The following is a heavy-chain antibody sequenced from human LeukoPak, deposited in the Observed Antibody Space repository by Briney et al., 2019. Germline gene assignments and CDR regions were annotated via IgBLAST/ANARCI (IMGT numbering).Heavy chain of an antibody. CDR2: VGTDGSSA. D-gene: IGHD4-23*01. V-gene: IGHV3-74*01. J-gene: IGHJ3*02. CDR1: GVSFSNYW. CDR3: ARDKYGGNSNAFDI. Sequence: GSLRLSCAASGVSFSNYWMDWVRQVPGKGPVWVSRVGTDGSSAAYADHVKGRFTISRDNAKNTLYLQMNSLRVEDTAVYYCARDKYGGNSNAFDIWGQGTLVAVSS.